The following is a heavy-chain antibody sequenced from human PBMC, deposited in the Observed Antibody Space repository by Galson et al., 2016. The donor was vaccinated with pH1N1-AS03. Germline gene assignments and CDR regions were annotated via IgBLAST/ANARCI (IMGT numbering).Heavy chain of an antibody. V-gene: IGHV1-69*06. CDR3: ARDNYYDPGAFYGHFDF. D-gene: IGHD3-22*01. Sequence: SVKVPCKASEGTFSNFGISWVRQAPGQGLEWMGGFIPIFGTANVAKKFKGRVTITADNLELSSLRSDATAVYYCARDNYYDPGAFYGHFDFWGQGTLLVVSS. CDR1: EGTFSNFG. J-gene: IGHJ4*02. CDR2: FIPIFGTA.